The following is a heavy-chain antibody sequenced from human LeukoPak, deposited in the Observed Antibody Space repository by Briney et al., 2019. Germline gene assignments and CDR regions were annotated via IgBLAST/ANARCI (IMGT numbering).Heavy chain of an antibody. Sequence: NPSQTLSLTCTVSGGSISSGNYYWSWIRQPAGKGLEWIGRIYTSGGTNCNPSLKSRVTISVDTSKNQFSLKLSSVTAADTAVYYCAREHYDFWSGPLDYWGQGTLVTVSS. D-gene: IGHD3-3*01. J-gene: IGHJ4*02. V-gene: IGHV4-61*02. CDR3: AREHYDFWSGPLDY. CDR1: GGSISSGNYY. CDR2: IYTSGGT.